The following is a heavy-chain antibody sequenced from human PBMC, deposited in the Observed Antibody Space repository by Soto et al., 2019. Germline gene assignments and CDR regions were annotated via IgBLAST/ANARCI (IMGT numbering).Heavy chain of an antibody. D-gene: IGHD3-22*01. Sequence: SETLSLTCTVSGGSVSSGSYYWSWIRQPPGKGLEWIGYIYYGGSTNYNPSLKSRVTISVDTSKNQFSLKLSSVTAADTAVYYCARRPYYDSSGYYPFDYWGQGTLVTVSS. CDR2: IYYGGST. CDR3: ARRPYYDSSGYYPFDY. CDR1: GGSVSSGSYY. V-gene: IGHV4-61*01. J-gene: IGHJ4*02.